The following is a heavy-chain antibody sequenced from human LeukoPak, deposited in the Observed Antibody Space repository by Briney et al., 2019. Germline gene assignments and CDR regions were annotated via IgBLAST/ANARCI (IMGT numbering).Heavy chain of an antibody. V-gene: IGHV1-69*05. Sequence: ASVKVSCKASGGTFSSYAISWVRQAPGQGLEWMGRIIPIFGTANYAQKFQGRVTITTDESTSTAYMELSSLRSEDTAVYYCASDASRLSGTIPDHHLWGQGTLVTVSS. D-gene: IGHD1-7*01. CDR1: GGTFSSYA. CDR2: IIPIFGTA. CDR3: ASDASRLSGTIPDHHL. J-gene: IGHJ4*02.